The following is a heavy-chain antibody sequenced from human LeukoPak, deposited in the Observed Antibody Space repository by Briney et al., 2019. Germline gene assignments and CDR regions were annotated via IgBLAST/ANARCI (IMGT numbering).Heavy chain of an antibody. Sequence: GGSLRLSCAASGFTFSSYAMSWVRQAPGKGLGWVSTINDSGGSTYYADSVKGRFTISRDNSKNTLYLQMSSLRADDTAVYYCAKSTSYYFGSGSYSYGFDYWGQGTLVTVSS. CDR3: AKSTSYYFGSGSYSYGFDY. CDR1: GFTFSSYA. J-gene: IGHJ4*02. D-gene: IGHD3-10*01. CDR2: INDSGGST. V-gene: IGHV3-23*01.